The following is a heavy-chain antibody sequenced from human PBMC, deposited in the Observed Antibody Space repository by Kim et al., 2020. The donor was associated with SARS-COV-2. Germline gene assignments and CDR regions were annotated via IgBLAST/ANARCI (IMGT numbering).Heavy chain of an antibody. Sequence: SETLSLTCTVSGGSISSGGYYWSWIRQHPGKGLEWIGYIYYSGSTYYNPSLKSRVTISVDTSKNQFSLKLSSVTAADTAVYYCATISLADCTNGVCYFENWGQGTLVTVSS. CDR3: ATISLADCTNGVCYFEN. J-gene: IGHJ4*02. CDR2: IYYSGST. D-gene: IGHD2-8*01. V-gene: IGHV4-31*03. CDR1: GGSISSGGYY.